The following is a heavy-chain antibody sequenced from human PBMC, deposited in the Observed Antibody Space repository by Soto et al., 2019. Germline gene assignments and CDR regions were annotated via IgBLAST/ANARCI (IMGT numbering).Heavy chain of an antibody. J-gene: IGHJ4*02. CDR2: IRSKANSYAT. D-gene: IGHD5-18*01. CDR3: TRSRPGRHTAMVEFDY. V-gene: IGHV3-73*01. Sequence: GGSLRLSCAASGFTFSGSAMHWVRQASGKGLEWVGRIRSKANSYATAYAASVKGRFTISRDDSKNTAYLQMNSLKTEDTAVYYCTRSRPGRHTAMVEFDYWGQGTLVTVSS. CDR1: GFTFSGSA.